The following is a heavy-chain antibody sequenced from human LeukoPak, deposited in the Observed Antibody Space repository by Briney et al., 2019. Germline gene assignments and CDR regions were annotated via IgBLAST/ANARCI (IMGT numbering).Heavy chain of an antibody. V-gene: IGHV4-59*08. CDR2: IYYSGTT. CDR3: ARHSGASPHYFDY. Sequence: SETLSLTCTVSGGSIRSYYWSWVRQPPGKGLEWIGFIYYSGTTHYNPSLKSRVTMSVATSNNQFSLRLSSVTAADTAIYYCARHSGASPHYFDYWGQGALVTVSS. D-gene: IGHD1-26*01. J-gene: IGHJ4*02. CDR1: GGSIRSYY.